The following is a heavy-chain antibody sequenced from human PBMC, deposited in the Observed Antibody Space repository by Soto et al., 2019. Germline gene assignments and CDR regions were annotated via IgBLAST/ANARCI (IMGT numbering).Heavy chain of an antibody. CDR2: ISGSGGST. J-gene: IGHJ4*02. Sequence: VGSLRLSCAASGFTFSSYAMSWVRQAQVKGLEWVSAISGSGGSTYYADSVKGRFTISRDNSKNTLYLQMNSLRAEDTAVYYCAKVLNSNYEYYFDYWGQGTLVTVSS. CDR3: AKVLNSNYEYYFDY. CDR1: GFTFSSYA. D-gene: IGHD4-4*01. V-gene: IGHV3-23*01.